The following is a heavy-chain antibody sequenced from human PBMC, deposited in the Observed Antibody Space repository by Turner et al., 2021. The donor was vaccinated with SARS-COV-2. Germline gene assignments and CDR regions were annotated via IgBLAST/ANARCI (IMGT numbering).Heavy chain of an antibody. V-gene: IGHV1-69*06. CDR1: GGTFSSYA. CDR3: ARGATMVRGVIQNLYYYYYGMDV. D-gene: IGHD3-10*01. Sequence: QVQLVQSGAEVKKTGSSVKVSCKASGGTFSSYAISWVRQAPGQGLEWMGGIIPIFGTANYAQKFQGRVTITADKSTSTAYMELSSLRSEDTAVYYCARGATMVRGVIQNLYYYYYGMDVWGQGTTVTVSS. CDR2: IIPIFGTA. J-gene: IGHJ6*02.